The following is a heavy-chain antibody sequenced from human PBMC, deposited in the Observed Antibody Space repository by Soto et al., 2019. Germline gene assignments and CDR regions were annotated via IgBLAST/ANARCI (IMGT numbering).Heavy chain of an antibody. CDR1: GYTFTSYA. J-gene: IGHJ4*02. CDR2: INAGNGNT. V-gene: IGHV1-3*01. D-gene: IGHD3-22*01. Sequence: ASVKVSCKASGYTFTSYAMHWVRQAPGQRLEWMGWINAGNGNTKYSQKFQGRVTITRDTSASTAYMELSSLGSEDTAVYYCARRDSSGYYGDYFDYWGQGTPVTVS. CDR3: ARRDSSGYYGDYFDY.